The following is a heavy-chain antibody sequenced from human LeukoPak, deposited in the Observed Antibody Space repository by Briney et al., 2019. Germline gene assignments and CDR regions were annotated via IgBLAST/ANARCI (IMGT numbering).Heavy chain of an antibody. CDR3: AKDPMVRGATYDY. CDR1: GFTVRGSS. D-gene: IGHD3-10*01. CDR2: VRSKADYYAT. J-gene: IGHJ4*02. Sequence: GGSLRLSCAASGFTVRGSSLHWVRQASGKGLEWVGRVRSKADYYATAYSASVQGRFTVSRDDSTNTAYLQMNSLKPEDTAIYYCAKDPMVRGATYDYWGQGTLVTVSS. V-gene: IGHV3-73*01.